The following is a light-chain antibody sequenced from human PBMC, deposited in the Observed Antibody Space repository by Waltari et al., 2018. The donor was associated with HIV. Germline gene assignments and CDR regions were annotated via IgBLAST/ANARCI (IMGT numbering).Light chain of an antibody. V-gene: IGLV1-40*01. CDR2: GNS. CDR1: SSNIVAGYH. Sequence: QSVLTQPPSVSGAPGQRVTISCTGSSSNIVAGYHVHWYQQLPGTAPKLLIYGNSNRPSGVPDRFSGSKSGTSASLAITGLQAEDEADYYCQSHDSSLSGYVFGTGTKVTVL. J-gene: IGLJ1*01. CDR3: QSHDSSLSGYV.